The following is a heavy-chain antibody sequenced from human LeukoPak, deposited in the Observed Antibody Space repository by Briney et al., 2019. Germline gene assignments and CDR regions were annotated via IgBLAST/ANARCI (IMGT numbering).Heavy chain of an antibody. V-gene: IGHV3-23*01. CDR1: GFNFFTYA. CDR2: ISGSGGGT. D-gene: IGHD2-8*02. J-gene: IGHJ5*02. CDR3: AKAADGGFSSAPGS. Sequence: GGSLRLSCAASGFNFFTYAMSWVRQAPGKGLEWVSAISGSGGGTYYADSVKGRLTISRDNSKNTVYLQMQSLRAEDTATYYCAKAADGGFSSAPGSWGQGILVIVSS.